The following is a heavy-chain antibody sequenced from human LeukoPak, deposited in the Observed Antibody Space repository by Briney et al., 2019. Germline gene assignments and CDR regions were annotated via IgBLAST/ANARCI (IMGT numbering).Heavy chain of an antibody. CDR3: ARGGSTIVVVPASNLPSDY. CDR1: GYTFTSYY. Sequence: ASVKVSCKASGYTFTSYYMHWVRQAPGQGLEWMGIINPSGGSTSYAQKFQGRVTMTRDMSTSTVYMELSSLRSEDTAVYYCARGGSTIVVVPASNLPSDYWGQGTLVTVSS. V-gene: IGHV1-46*01. D-gene: IGHD2-2*01. CDR2: INPSGGST. J-gene: IGHJ4*02.